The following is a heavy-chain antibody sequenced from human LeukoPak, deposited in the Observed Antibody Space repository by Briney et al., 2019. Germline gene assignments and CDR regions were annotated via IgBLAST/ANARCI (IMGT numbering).Heavy chain of an antibody. D-gene: IGHD2-2*01. CDR2: ISYNGSNK. CDR1: GFTFRNYR. V-gene: IGHV3-30-3*01. Sequence: GGSLRLSCAVSGFTFRNYRMSWVRQAPGKGLEWVAVISYNGSNKYYADSVKGRFTISRDNSKNTLYLQMNSLRAEDTAVYYCASSLATVVPAPPDPWGQGTLVTVSS. CDR3: ASSLATVVPAPPDP. J-gene: IGHJ5*02.